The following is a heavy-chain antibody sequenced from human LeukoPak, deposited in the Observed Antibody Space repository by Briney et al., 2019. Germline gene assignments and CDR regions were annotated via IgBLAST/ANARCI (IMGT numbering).Heavy chain of an antibody. CDR3: ARVSSVGAKAGAFDY. CDR2: ISFDGSNK. CDR1: GLTFNNGG. V-gene: IGHV3-30-3*01. J-gene: IGHJ4*02. Sequence: GGSLRLSCAASGLTFNNGGVTWVGQAPGKGLEWVAIISFDGSNKYYADSVKGRFTISRDNSKNTLYLQMNSLRAEDTAVYYCARVSSVGAKAGAFDYWGQGTLVTVSS. D-gene: IGHD1-26*01.